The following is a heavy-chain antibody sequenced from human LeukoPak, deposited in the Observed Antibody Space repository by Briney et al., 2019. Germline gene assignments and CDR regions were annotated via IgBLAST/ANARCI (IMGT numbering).Heavy chain of an antibody. D-gene: IGHD3-10*01. J-gene: IGHJ4*02. CDR3: ARDGKGRNRIGYYFDY. Sequence: GGSLRLSCAASGFTFSTYAMNWVRQAPGKGLEWVSYISSSGSTIYYAASVKGRFTISRDNAKNSLYLQMNSLRAEDTAVYYCARDGKGRNRIGYYFDYWGQGTLVTVSS. V-gene: IGHV3-48*03. CDR2: ISSSGSTI. CDR1: GFTFSTYA.